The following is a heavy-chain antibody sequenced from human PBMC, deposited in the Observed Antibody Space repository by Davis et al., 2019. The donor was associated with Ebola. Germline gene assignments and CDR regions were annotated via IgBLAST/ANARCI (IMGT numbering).Heavy chain of an antibody. V-gene: IGHV3-74*01. Sequence: GESLKISCAASGFTFSSYWMHWVRQAPGKGLVWVSRINSDGSSTSYADSVKGRFTISRDNAKNTLYLQMNSLRAEDTAVYYCAKDSPREGAADYWGQGTLVTVSS. J-gene: IGHJ4*02. CDR3: AKDSPREGAADY. D-gene: IGHD1-26*01. CDR1: GFTFSSYW. CDR2: INSDGSST.